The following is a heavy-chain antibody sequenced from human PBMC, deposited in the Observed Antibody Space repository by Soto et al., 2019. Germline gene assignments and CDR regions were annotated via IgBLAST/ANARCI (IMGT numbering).Heavy chain of an antibody. Sequence: ASVKVSCKASGYTFTSYAMHWVRQAPGQRLEWMGWINAGNGNTKYSQKFQGRVTITADESTSTAYMELSSLRSEDTAVYYCARAGYSDYYYGMDVWGQGTTVTVSS. CDR1: GYTFTSYA. CDR2: INAGNGNT. V-gene: IGHV1-3*01. D-gene: IGHD3-22*01. J-gene: IGHJ6*02. CDR3: ARAGYSDYYYGMDV.